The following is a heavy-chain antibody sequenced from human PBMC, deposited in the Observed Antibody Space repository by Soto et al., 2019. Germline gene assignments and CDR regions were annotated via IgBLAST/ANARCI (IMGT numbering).Heavy chain of an antibody. CDR2: IYHSGST. J-gene: IGHJ5*02. CDR3: ARSLYYYDSSGDNWFDP. V-gene: IGHV4-30-2*01. D-gene: IGHD3-22*01. CDR1: GGSISSGGYS. Sequence: QLQLQESGSGLVKPSQTLSLTCAVSGGSISSGGYSWSWIRQPPGKGLEWIGYIYHSGSTYYNPSLKSRVTRTVDRSKNQFPLKLSSVTAADTAVYYCARSLYYYDSSGDNWFDPWGQGTLVTVSS.